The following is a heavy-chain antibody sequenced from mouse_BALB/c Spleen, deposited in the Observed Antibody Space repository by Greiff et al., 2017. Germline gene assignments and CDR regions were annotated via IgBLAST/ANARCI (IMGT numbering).Heavy chain of an antibody. V-gene: IGHV5-17*02. CDR3: ARLGMMTTGDY. CDR1: GFTFSSFG. J-gene: IGHJ2*01. CDR2: ISSGSSTI. D-gene: IGHD2-4*01. Sequence: EVKVVESGGGLVQPGGSRKLSCAASGFTFSSFGMHWVRQAPEKGLEWVAYISSGSSTIYYADTVKGRFTISRDNTKNTLFLQMTSLRSEDTAMYYCARLGMMTTGDYWGQGTTLTVSS.